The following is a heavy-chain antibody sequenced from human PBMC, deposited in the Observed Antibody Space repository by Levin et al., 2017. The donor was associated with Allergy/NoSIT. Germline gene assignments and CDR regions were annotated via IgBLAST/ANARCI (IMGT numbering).Heavy chain of an antibody. D-gene: IGHD6-13*01. CDR1: GGSISSYY. CDR2: IYYSGST. J-gene: IGHJ2*01. CDR3: ARSKYSSSWYFRYFDL. V-gene: IGHV4-59*01. Sequence: PSETLSLTCTVSGGSISSYYWSWIRQPPGKGLEWIGYIYYSGSTNYNPSLKSRVAISVDTSKNQFSLKLSSVTAADTAVYYCARSKYSSSWYFRYFDLWGRGTLVTVSS.